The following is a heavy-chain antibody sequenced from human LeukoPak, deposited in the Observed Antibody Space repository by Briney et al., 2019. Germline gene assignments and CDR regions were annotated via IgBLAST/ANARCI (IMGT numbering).Heavy chain of an antibody. J-gene: IGHJ4*02. CDR2: IIPILSLT. Sequence: SVKVSCKASGGTFSSYTINWVRQAPGQGPEWMGRIIPILSLTNHAQKFQGRVTITTDKSTSTAYMELVSLRSEDTAVYYCASQYCSSSSCYLPLNYWGQGTLVTVSS. CDR1: GGTFSSYT. D-gene: IGHD2-2*01. CDR3: ASQYCSSSSCYLPLNY. V-gene: IGHV1-69*02.